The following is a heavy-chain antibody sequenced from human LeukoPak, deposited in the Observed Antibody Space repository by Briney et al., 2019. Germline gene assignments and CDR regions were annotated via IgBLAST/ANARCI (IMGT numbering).Heavy chain of an antibody. J-gene: IGHJ4*02. CDR2: IYYSGST. CDR1: GGSISGYY. D-gene: IGHD4-23*01. V-gene: IGHV4-59*01. CDR3: ARRWAAQFDY. Sequence: SETLSLTCTVSGGSISGYYWSWIRQPPGKGLEWIGYIYYSGSTNYNPSLKSRVTISLGTSKNQFSLKLSSVTAADTAVYYCARRWAAQFDYWGQGTLVTVSS.